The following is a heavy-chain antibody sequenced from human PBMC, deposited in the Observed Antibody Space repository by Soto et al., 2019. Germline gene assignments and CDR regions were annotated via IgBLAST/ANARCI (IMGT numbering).Heavy chain of an antibody. D-gene: IGHD3-3*01. CDR2: INAGNGNT. V-gene: IGHV1-3*01. CDR3: ARDYDFWSGYYGGGYYYYMDV. CDR1: GYTFTSYA. J-gene: IGHJ6*03. Sequence: ASLKVSCKASGYTFTSYAMHWVRQAPGQRLEWMGWINAGNGNTKYSQKFQGRVTITRDTSASTAYMELSSLRSEDTAVYYCARDYDFWSGYYGGGYYYYMDVWGKGTTVTVSS.